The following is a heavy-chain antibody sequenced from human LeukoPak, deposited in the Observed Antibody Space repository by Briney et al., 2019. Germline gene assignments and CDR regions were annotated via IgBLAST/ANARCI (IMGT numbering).Heavy chain of an antibody. CDR3: ARGWLRSGFDL. Sequence: PSQTLSLTCAISGDSVSSAWNWIRQSPSRGLERLGRTYYSSKWYTDYAVSVKGRVSINPDTSKNQLSLQLSSVTPEDTAAYYCARGWLRSGFDLWGQGTLVTVSS. CDR2: TYYSSKWYT. D-gene: IGHD5-12*01. V-gene: IGHV6-1*01. J-gene: IGHJ4*02. CDR1: GDSVSSA.